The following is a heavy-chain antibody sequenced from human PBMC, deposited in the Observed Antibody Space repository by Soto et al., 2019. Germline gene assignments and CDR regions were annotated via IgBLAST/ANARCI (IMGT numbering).Heavy chain of an antibody. CDR3: ATVRREQWLPAVPFFDY. D-gene: IGHD6-19*01. CDR2: FDPEDGET. CDR1: GYTLTELS. V-gene: IGHV1-24*01. J-gene: IGHJ4*02. Sequence: ASVKVSCKVSGYTLTELSMHCVRQAPGKGLEWMGGFDPEDGETIYAQKFQGRVTMTEDTSTDTAYMELSSLRSEDTAVYYCATVRREQWLPAVPFFDYWGQGTLVTVSS.